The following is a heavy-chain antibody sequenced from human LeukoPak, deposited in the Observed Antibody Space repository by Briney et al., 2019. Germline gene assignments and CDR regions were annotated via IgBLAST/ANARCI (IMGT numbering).Heavy chain of an antibody. CDR3: AREIVGATSHFDY. J-gene: IGHJ4*02. Sequence: GGSLRLSCAASGFTFSSYWMSWVRQAPGKGLEWVSSISSSSSSYIYYADSVKGRFTISRDNAKNSLYLQMNSLRAEDTAVYYCAREIVGATSHFDYWGQGTLVTVSS. CDR1: GFTFSSYW. D-gene: IGHD1-26*01. V-gene: IGHV3-21*01. CDR2: ISSSSSSYI.